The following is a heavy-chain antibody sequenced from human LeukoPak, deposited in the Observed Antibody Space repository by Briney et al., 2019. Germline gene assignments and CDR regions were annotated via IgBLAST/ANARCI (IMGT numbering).Heavy chain of an antibody. CDR2: ISSGSSYI. J-gene: IGHJ5*02. CDR1: GFTFSSYS. V-gene: IGHV3-21*01. CDR3: ARDREEYYYDSSGYYP. Sequence: GGSLRLSCAASGFTFSSYSMNWVRQAPGKGLEWVSSISSGSSYIYYADSVKGRFTISRDNAKNSLYLQMNSLRAEDTAVYYCARDREEYYYDSSGYYPWGQGTLVTVSS. D-gene: IGHD3-22*01.